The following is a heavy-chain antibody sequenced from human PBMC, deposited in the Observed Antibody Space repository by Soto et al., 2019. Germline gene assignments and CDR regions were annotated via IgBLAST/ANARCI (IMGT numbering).Heavy chain of an antibody. J-gene: IGHJ5*02. Sequence: QVQLVESGGGVVQPGRSLRLSCAASGFTFSSYGMHWVRQAPGKGLEWVAVIWYDGSNKYYADSVKGRFTISRDNSKNTWYLQMNSMRAEDTAVYYCARDGLWEGSSYSDSSASFFSWGQGTLVTVSS. CDR2: IWYDGSNK. D-gene: IGHD3-22*01. CDR3: ARDGLWEGSSYSDSSASFFS. V-gene: IGHV3-33*01. CDR1: GFTFSSYG.